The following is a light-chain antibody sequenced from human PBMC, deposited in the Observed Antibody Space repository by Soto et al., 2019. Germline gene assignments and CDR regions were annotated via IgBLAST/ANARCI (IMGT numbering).Light chain of an antibody. Sequence: QSALTQPASVSGSPGQSITVSCTGTSSDVGAYNYVSWYQQHPGKAPKLMIYEVSNRPSGVSNRFSGSKSGNMASLTISGLQAEDEADYYCSSFTNSATRVFGGGTSSPS. CDR1: SSDVGAYNY. J-gene: IGLJ3*02. CDR3: SSFTNSATRV. V-gene: IGLV2-14*01. CDR2: EVS.